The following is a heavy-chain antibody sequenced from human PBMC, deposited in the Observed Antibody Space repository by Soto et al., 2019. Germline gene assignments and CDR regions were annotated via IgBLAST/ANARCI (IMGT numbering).Heavy chain of an antibody. CDR3: ARVNYYGSGSYFDFDP. CDR1: GFTFTTYN. CDR2: IGGSGNYK. J-gene: IGHJ5*02. D-gene: IGHD3-10*01. Sequence: EVQLVESGGGLVKPGGSLRLSCVASGFTFTTYNMNWVRQTAGKGLECVSTIGGSGNYKYYADSVKGRFTISRDNSNNSLYLEMNSLRAEDTAVYFCARVNYYGSGSYFDFDPWGRGTLVTVSS. V-gene: IGHV3-21*01.